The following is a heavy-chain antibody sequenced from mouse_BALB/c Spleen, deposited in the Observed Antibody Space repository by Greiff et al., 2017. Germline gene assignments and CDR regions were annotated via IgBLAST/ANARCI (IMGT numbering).Heavy chain of an antibody. Sequence: VQLQQSGAELVKPGASVKLSCTASGFNIKDTYMHWVKQRPEQGLEWIGRIDPANGNTNYDPKFQGKATITADTSSNTAYLQLSSLTSEDTAVYYCARLFDGYYGAMDYWGQGTSVTVSS. D-gene: IGHD2-3*01. V-gene: IGHV14-3*02. CDR1: GFNIKDTY. CDR3: ARLFDGYYGAMDY. CDR2: IDPANGNT. J-gene: IGHJ4*01.